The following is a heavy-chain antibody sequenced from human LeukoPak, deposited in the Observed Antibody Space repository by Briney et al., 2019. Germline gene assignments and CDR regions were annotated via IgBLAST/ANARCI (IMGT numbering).Heavy chain of an antibody. D-gene: IGHD4-17*01. Sequence: PSETLSLTCTVSGGSISSSSYYWGWIRQPLGKGLEWIGSGYYTGSTYYNPSLKSRVTISVDTSNNQFSLKLSSVTAADTAMYYCARHKDDYDDYVWNYWGQGTLVTVSS. CDR2: GYYTGST. V-gene: IGHV4-39*01. J-gene: IGHJ4*02. CDR1: GGSISSSSYY. CDR3: ARHKDDYDDYVWNY.